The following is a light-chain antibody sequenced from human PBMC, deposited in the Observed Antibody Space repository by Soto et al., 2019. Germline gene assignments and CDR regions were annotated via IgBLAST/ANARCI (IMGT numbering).Light chain of an antibody. J-gene: IGKJ3*01. CDR3: QQYDSLVT. CDR2: KAS. Sequence: DIQMTQSPSTLSASVGDRVTITCRASQSISDWLAWYQQKPGKAPKLLIYKASSLESGVPSRFSGSGSGTEFTLTISSLQPDDFATYYCQQYDSLVTFGPGTKVDIK. V-gene: IGKV1-5*03. CDR1: QSISDW.